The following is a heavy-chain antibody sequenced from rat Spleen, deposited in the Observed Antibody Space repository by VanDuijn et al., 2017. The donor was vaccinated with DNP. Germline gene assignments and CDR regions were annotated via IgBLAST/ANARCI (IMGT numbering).Heavy chain of an antibody. D-gene: IGHD4-6*01. CDR3: ASGGAGIWFAY. CDR2: ISYSGST. CDR1: GSSITSNY. V-gene: IGHV3-1*01. J-gene: IGHJ2*01. Sequence: EVQLQESGSGLVKPSQSLSLTCSVTGSSITSNYWGWIRKFPGNKMEYIGHISYSGSTNYNPSLKSRISIIRDTSKNQFFLQLNSVTTEDTATYYCASGGAGIWFAYWGQGVMVTVSS.